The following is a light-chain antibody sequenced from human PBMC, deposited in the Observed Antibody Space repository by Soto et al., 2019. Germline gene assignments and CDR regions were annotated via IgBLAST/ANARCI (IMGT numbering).Light chain of an antibody. CDR3: QLLDSMPIT. Sequence: IQLTQSPSSLSASVGDRVAITCRASQGIRSYLAWYQQKPGEAPKLLISIASILQSGVPSRFSGSGSGTDFVLTISSLQPEDSATYYCQLLDSMPITFGQGTRLEIK. V-gene: IGKV1-9*01. CDR2: IAS. CDR1: QGIRSY. J-gene: IGKJ5*01.